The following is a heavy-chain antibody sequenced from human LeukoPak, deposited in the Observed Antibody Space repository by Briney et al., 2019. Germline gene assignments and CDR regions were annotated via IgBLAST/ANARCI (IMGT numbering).Heavy chain of an antibody. J-gene: IGHJ6*03. CDR1: GGSFSGYY. D-gene: IGHD1-14*01. CDR2: IYYSGST. Sequence: SETLSLTCAVYGGSFSGYYWSWIRQPPGKGLEWIGYIYYSGSTNYNPSLKSRVTISVDTSKNQFSLKLSSVTAADTAVYYCARDHPYKNKDEYSYYYYMAVWGKGTTVTVSS. CDR3: ARDHPYKNKDEYSYYYYMAV. V-gene: IGHV4-59*01.